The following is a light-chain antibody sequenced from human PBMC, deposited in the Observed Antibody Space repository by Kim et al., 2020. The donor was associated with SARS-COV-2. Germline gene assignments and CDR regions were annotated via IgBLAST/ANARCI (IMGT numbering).Light chain of an antibody. V-gene: IGLV3-19*01. CDR1: TLGGYY. Sequence: SSELTQDPAVSVALGQTVRITCQGDTLGGYYANWYQQKPGQAPILVIYAKNNRPSGIPDRFSGSSSGNTTFLTITGAQAEDEADYYCNSRDSSGYLVFAGGTQLTVL. J-gene: IGLJ3*02. CDR2: AKN. CDR3: NSRDSSGYLV.